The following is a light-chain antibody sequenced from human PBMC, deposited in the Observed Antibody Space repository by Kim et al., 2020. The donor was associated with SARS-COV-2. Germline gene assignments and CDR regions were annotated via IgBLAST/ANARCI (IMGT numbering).Light chain of an antibody. V-gene: IGLV2-14*03. CDR2: DVS. CDR1: SSDIGGYNY. Sequence: QSALTQPASVSGSPGQSITISCTGTSSDIGGYNYVSWYQQHLGKAPKLMIYDVSNRPSGVSNRFFGSKSGNTASLTISGLQAEDEADYYCNSYTSSSSWVFGGGTKVTVL. J-gene: IGLJ3*02. CDR3: NSYTSSSSWV.